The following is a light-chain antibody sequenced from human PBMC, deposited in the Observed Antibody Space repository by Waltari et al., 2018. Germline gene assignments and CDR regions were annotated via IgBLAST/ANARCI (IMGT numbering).Light chain of an antibody. J-gene: IGLJ3*02. Sequence: QSALIQPRSVSGSPGQSVTISCTGSSSDVGRYNYVSWYQQHSGKAPKLIIYEVIERPSTVPDRFSGSKSGDTASLTISGLQAEDEADYYCCSYAGSHAWVFGGGTKLTVL. V-gene: IGLV2-11*01. CDR1: SSDVGRYNY. CDR2: EVI. CDR3: CSYAGSHAWV.